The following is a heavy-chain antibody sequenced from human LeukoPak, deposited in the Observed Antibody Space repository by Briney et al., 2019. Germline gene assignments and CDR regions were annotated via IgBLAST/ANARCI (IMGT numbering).Heavy chain of an antibody. V-gene: IGHV3-74*01. CDR2: INSDGSST. CDR1: GFTFSSYW. D-gene: IGHD6-19*01. CDR3: AAIAVAADFDY. Sequence: PGGSLRLSCAASGFTFSSYWMHWVRQAPGKGLVWVSRINSDGSSTSYADSVKGRFTISRDNAKNTLYLQMNSLGAEDTAVYYCAAIAVAADFDYWGQGTLVTVSS. J-gene: IGHJ4*02.